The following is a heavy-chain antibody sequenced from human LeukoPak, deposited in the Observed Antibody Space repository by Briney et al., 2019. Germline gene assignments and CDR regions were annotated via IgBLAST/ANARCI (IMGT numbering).Heavy chain of an antibody. CDR2: IGGSGGST. V-gene: IGHV3-23*01. J-gene: IGHJ4*02. Sequence: GSLRLSCAASGFTFSSYAMSWVRQAPGKGLEWVSAIGGSGGSTYYADSVKGRFTISRDNSKNTLYLQMNSLRAEDTAVYYCALLFFYGSGSYKYWGQGTLVTVSS. CDR3: ALLFFYGSGSYKY. CDR1: GFTFSSYA. D-gene: IGHD3-10*01.